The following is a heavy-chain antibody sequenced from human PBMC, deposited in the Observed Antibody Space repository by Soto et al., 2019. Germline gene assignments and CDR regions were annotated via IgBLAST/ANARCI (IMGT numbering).Heavy chain of an antibody. J-gene: IGHJ4*02. CDR2: IKSKTEGETT. CDR3: TTGLGHSDFDY. Sequence: EVQLVESGGGLVKPGESLRLSCAASGFTFSNAWMSWVRQAPGKGLEWVGRIKSKTEGETTDYAAPVKGRFTISRDASKTTQYLQMNSLKTEDTAVYYCTTGLGHSDFDYWGQGTLVTVSS. CDR1: GFTFSNAW. V-gene: IGHV3-15*01. D-gene: IGHD2-15*01.